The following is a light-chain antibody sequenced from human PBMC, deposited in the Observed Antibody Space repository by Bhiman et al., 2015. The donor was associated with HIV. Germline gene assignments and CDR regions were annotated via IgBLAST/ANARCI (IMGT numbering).Light chain of an antibody. J-gene: IGLJ2*01. Sequence: QSALTQSASVSGSPGQSITISCTGTSSDVGGYNYVSWYQQHPGKAPKLMIYDVSKRPSGVSNRFSGSKSGNTASLTISGLQAEDEADYYCSSYTSSSTRVFGGGTKLTVL. V-gene: IGLV2-14*01. CDR3: SSYTSSSTRV. CDR2: DVS. CDR1: SSDVGGYNY.